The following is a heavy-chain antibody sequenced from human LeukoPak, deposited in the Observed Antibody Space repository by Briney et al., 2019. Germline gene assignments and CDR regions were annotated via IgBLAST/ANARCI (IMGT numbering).Heavy chain of an antibody. CDR1: GFTFSSYA. D-gene: IGHD4-17*01. V-gene: IGHV3-23*01. J-gene: IGHJ3*02. Sequence: GGSLRLSCAASGFTFSSYAMSWVRQAPGKGLEWVSAISGSGGSTYYADSVKGRFTISRDNSKNTLYPQMNSLRAEDTAVYYCAKDDAYGDYGGSAFDIWGQGTMVTVSS. CDR3: AKDDAYGDYGGSAFDI. CDR2: ISGSGGST.